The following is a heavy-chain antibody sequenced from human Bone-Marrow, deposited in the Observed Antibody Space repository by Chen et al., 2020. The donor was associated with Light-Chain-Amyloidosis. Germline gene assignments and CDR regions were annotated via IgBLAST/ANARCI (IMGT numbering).Heavy chain of an antibody. CDR2: IYPHDSDA. J-gene: IGHJ4*02. CDR3: ARLRDGYNFDY. D-gene: IGHD5-12*01. CDR1: GYTFPNYW. Sequence: EVQLEQSGPEVKKPGESLKISCKGSGYTFPNYWIGWVRQMPGKGLEWMGVIYPHDSDARYSPAFEGQVTISADKSITTAYLQWRSLKASDTAMYYCARLRDGYNFDYWGQRTLVTVSS. V-gene: IGHV5-51*01.